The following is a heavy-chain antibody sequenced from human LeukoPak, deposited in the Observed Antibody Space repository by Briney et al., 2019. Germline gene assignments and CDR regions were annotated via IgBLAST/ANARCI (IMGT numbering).Heavy chain of an antibody. V-gene: IGHV5-51*01. CDR3: ARQKDSGGSGYYYYYHGMDV. Sequence: GESLKISCKGSGYSFTSYWIGWVRQMPGKCLEWMGIIYPGDSDTRYSPSFQGQVTISADKSISTAYLQWSSLKASDTAMYYCARQKDSGGSGYYYYYHGMDVWGQGTTVTVSS. J-gene: IGHJ6*02. D-gene: IGHD3-22*01. CDR2: IYPGDSDT. CDR1: GYSFTSYW.